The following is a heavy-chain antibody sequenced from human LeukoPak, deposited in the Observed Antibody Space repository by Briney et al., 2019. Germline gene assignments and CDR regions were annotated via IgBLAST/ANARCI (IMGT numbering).Heavy chain of an antibody. D-gene: IGHD2-15*01. CDR3: AKDRRSDYFDY. CDR1: GFTFSSYA. Sequence: GGSLRLSCAASGFTFSSYAMSWVRQAPGKGLEWVAVISYDGSNKYYADSVKGRFTISRDNSKNTLYLQMNSLRAEDTAVYYCAKDRRSDYFDYWGQGTLVTVSS. V-gene: IGHV3-30*18. J-gene: IGHJ4*02. CDR2: ISYDGSNK.